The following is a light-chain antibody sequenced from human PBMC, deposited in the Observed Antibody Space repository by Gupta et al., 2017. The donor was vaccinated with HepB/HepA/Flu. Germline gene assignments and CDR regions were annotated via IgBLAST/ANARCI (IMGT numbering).Light chain of an antibody. V-gene: IGLV2-14*03. CDR2: DVS. J-gene: IGLJ1*01. Sequence: QSALTQPASVSGSPGQPITISCTGTSDDVGLYNYISWYQQHPGKAPNLIIYDVSNRPSGVSNRFSGSKSGNTASLTISGLQAEDEADYYCCSYTTSSTYVFGSGTEVTVL. CDR1: SDDVGLYNY. CDR3: CSYTTSSTYV.